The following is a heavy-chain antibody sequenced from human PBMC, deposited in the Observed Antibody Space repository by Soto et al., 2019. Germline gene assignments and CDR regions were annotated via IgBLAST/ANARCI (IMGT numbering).Heavy chain of an antibody. J-gene: IGHJ6*02. D-gene: IGHD3-3*01. CDR3: ARDRITIIGVVINYYTGMDV. CDR2: ISRSGTI. V-gene: IGHV3-48*03. CDR1: GFTFSNYE. Sequence: EGQLVESGGGLVQPGGSLRLSCEASGFTFSNYEMNWVRQAPGKGLEWVSYISRSGTIYYADSAKGRFTISRDNAKNSLYLQMNSLRAEDTAVYYCARDRITIIGVVINYYTGMDVWGHGTTVTVSS.